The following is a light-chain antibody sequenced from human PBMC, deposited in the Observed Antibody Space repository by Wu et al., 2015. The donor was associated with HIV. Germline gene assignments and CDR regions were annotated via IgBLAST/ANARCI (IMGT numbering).Light chain of an antibody. CDR2: AAS. CDR1: QNINNF. J-gene: IGKJ5*01. Sequence: DIQMTQSPSSLSASIGDTVTITCRASQNINNFLNWYQQKPGKAPELLISAASNLQSGAPSRFSGSGSGTDFTLTISSLQPEDFATYFCQESSSIPPAFGQGTRV. CDR3: QESSSIPPA. V-gene: IGKV1-39*01.